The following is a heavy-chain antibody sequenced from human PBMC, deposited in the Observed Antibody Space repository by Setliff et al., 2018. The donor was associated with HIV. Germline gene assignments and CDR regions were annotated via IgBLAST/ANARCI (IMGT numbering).Heavy chain of an antibody. CDR2: IYHSGTT. V-gene: IGHV4-38-2*02. CDR3: ARLHGDFYFDL. Sequence: SETLSLTCTVSGYPISSGYYWGWIRQPPGKGLEWIGSIYHSGTTYYNPSPKSRVTISVDTSKNQFSLKLSSATAADTAVYYCARLHGDFYFDLWGQGTLVTVSS. CDR1: GYPISSGYY. D-gene: IGHD4-17*01. J-gene: IGHJ4*02.